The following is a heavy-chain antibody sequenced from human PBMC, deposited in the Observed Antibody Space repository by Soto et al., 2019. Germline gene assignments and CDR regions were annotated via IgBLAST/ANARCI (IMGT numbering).Heavy chain of an antibody. J-gene: IGHJ4*02. CDR3: VSLWSVTGSRDY. V-gene: IGHV3-72*01. Sequence: EVQLVESGGGLVQPGGSLRLSCAVSGLTFSDHYMGWVRQAPGKGLDWVGRIRDRVHSYSTEYAASVKGRFTISRDDSRNSPYLQMNSLKMEDTAVFYCVSLWSVTGSRDYWGRGTLVTVSS. CDR2: IRDRVHSYST. D-gene: IGHD1-20*01. CDR1: GLTFSDHY.